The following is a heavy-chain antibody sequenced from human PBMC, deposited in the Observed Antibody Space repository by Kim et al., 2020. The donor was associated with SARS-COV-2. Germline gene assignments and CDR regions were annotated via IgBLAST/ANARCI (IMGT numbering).Heavy chain of an antibody. Sequence: SETLSLTCIVSGGSISSNNYWWGWIRQPPGKGLEWIGIVFHDGNTHFNPSLKSRLAIFVDTSKNQFSLRLTSVSAADTALYYCVRQVGPGTWNLYYWGQG. J-gene: IGHJ4*02. D-gene: IGHD1-1*01. V-gene: IGHV4-39*01. CDR1: GGSISSNNYW. CDR3: VRQVGPGTWNLYY. CDR2: VFHDGNT.